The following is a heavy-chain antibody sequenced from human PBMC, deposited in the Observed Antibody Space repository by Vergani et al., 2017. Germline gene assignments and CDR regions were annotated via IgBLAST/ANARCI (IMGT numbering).Heavy chain of an antibody. Sequence: ELQLVESGGGLVQPGGSLRLSCAASGSTVSGNYMTWVRQAPGKGLEWVSHIYSGDETYYADYVKGRVIIFKDTYKNTHHLQINNLRVEDTAVYYCARGNYYGSWNYVEPWGKGNLVTGSS. D-gene: IGHD3-10*01. CDR2: IYSGDET. CDR1: GSTVSGNY. J-gene: IGHJ5*02. CDR3: ARGNYYGSWNYVEP. V-gene: IGHV3-66*02.